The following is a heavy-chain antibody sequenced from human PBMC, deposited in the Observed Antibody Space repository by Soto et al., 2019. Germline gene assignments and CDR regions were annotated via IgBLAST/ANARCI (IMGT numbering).Heavy chain of an antibody. CDR3: ARGGTPIEY. Sequence: QVHLVQSGAEVKKPGASVKVSCTASGYTFTNCGISWVRQAPGQGLEWMGWICAYNGNTNYAQTFQGRVTMTKDTPTSTAYMELRSLRSDDTAVYYCARGGTPIEYWGQGTLVTVSS. V-gene: IGHV1-18*01. D-gene: IGHD3-16*01. CDR1: GYTFTNCG. CDR2: ICAYNGNT. J-gene: IGHJ4*02.